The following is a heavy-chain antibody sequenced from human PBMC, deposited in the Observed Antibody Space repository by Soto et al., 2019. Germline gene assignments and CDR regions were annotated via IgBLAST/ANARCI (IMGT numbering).Heavy chain of an antibody. CDR2: ISSNGGST. CDR3: VKDRALVGANLFDY. D-gene: IGHD1-26*01. V-gene: IGHV3-64D*06. CDR1: GLTFSSYA. Sequence: GGSLRLSCSASGLTFSSYAMRWVGQAPGKGLEYVSAISSNGGSTYYADSVKGRFTISRDNSKNTLYLQMSSLRAEDTAVYYCVKDRALVGANLFDYWGQGTLVTVSS. J-gene: IGHJ4*02.